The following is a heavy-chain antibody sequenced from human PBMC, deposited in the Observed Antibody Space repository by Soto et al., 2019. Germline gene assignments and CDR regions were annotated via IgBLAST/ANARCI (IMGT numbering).Heavy chain of an antibody. CDR1: GFTFSSYS. CDR3: ARESEDLTSNFDC. CDR2: ISSSSSYI. V-gene: IGHV3-21*01. J-gene: IGHJ4*02. Sequence: GGSLRLSCAASGFTFSSYSMNWVRQAPGKGLEWVSSISSSSSYIYYADSVKGRFTISRDNAKNSLYLQMNSLRAEDTAVYYCARESEDLTSNFDCWGQGTLVTVS.